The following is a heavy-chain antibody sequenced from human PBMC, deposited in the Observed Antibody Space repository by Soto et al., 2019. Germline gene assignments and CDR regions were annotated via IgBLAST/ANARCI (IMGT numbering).Heavy chain of an antibody. CDR3: ARAAYYDILTGYYGYFDY. CDR1: GFTFSSYG. D-gene: IGHD3-9*01. J-gene: IGHJ4*02. V-gene: IGHV3-33*01. Sequence: QVQLVESGGGVVQPGRSLRLSCAASGFTFSSYGMHWVRQAPGKGLEWVAVIWYDGSNKYYADSVKGRFTISRDNSKNTLYLQMNSLRAEDTAVYYCARAAYYDILTGYYGYFDYWGQGTLVTVSS. CDR2: IWYDGSNK.